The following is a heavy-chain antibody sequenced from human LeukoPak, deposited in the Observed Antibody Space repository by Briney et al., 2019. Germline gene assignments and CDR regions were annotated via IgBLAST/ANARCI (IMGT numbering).Heavy chain of an antibody. CDR1: GGSISSSSYY. CDR3: AREGNDYGGNSEGGWFDP. Sequence: SETLSLTCTVSGGSISSSSYYWGWIRQPPGKGLEWIGSIYYSGSTYYNPSLKSRVTISVDTSKNQFSLKLSSVTAADTAVYYCAREGNDYGGNSEGGWFDPWGQGTLVTVSS. J-gene: IGHJ5*02. V-gene: IGHV4-39*07. CDR2: IYYSGST. D-gene: IGHD4-23*01.